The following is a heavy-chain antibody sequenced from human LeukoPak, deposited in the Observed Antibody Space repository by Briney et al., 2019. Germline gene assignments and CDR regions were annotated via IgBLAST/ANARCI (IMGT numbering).Heavy chain of an antibody. CDR2: IGGSIGST. J-gene: IGHJ4*02. V-gene: IGHV3-23*01. CDR3: VKDFVVVPGLVNYFDY. Sequence: GGSLRLSCAASGFSFSNYAMSWVRQGPGKGLEWVSAIGGSIGSTFYTDSVKGRFTISRDNSKNTLSLQMNSLRVEDTAVYYCVKDFVVVPGLVNYFDYWGQGTLVTVSS. CDR1: GFSFSNYA. D-gene: IGHD2-2*01.